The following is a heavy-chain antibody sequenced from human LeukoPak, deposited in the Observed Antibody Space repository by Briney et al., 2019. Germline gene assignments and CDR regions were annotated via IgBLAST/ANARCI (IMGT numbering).Heavy chain of an antibody. CDR2: MSPNSGNT. CDR1: GYTFTSYD. Sequence: GASVKVSCKASGYTFTSYDINWVRQATGQGLEWMGWMSPNSGNTGYAQKFQSRVTMTTDTSTSTAYMDLRSLRFDDTAVYYCARDVQWLHYFDHWGQGTLVTVSS. V-gene: IGHV1-8*01. D-gene: IGHD6-19*01. J-gene: IGHJ4*02. CDR3: ARDVQWLHYFDH.